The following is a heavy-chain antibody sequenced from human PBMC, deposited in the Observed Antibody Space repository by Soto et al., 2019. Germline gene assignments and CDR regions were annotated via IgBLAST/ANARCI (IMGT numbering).Heavy chain of an antibody. V-gene: IGHV3-23*01. CDR2: ISGSGGRS. CDR1: GFTFSNYA. Sequence: EVQLLDSGGGLVQPGGSLRLSCAASGFTFSNYAMTWVRQGPGKGLEWVSGISGSGGRSYYADSVKGRFTISRDNSKXXXXXXXXXXXAXXTAVYYCAKAYFVWSSEQPYYFDYWGQGTLVTVSS. CDR3: AKAYFVWSSEQPYYFDY. J-gene: IGHJ4*02. D-gene: IGHD3-22*01.